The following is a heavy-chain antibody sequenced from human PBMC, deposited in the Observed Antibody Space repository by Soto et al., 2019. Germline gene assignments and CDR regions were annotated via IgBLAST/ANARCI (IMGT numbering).Heavy chain of an antibody. CDR1: GGSTNSRSDY. V-gene: IGHV4-39*01. Sequence: SETLSLTCTVSGGSTNSRSDYWGWIRQPPGRGLEWIGSVYYSGSTHDNPSLQSRVSISVDTSRNQFSLNLIFVTAADTAVYFCARQPRGPGYGERGLYFDHWGQGTLVTVSS. CDR2: VYYSGST. D-gene: IGHD3-16*01. J-gene: IGHJ4*02. CDR3: ARQPRGPGYGERGLYFDH.